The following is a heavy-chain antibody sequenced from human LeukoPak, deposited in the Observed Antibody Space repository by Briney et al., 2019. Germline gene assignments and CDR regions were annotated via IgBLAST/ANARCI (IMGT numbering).Heavy chain of an antibody. J-gene: IGHJ4*02. Sequence: GGSLRLSCAASGFTFSSYSMNWVRQAPGKGLEWVSSISSSSYIYYADSVKGRFTISRDNAKNSLYLQMNSLRAEDTAVYYCARDGQGTKYYYDSSGYYPFDYWGQGTLVTVSS. CDR3: ARDGQGTKYYYDSSGYYPFDY. CDR1: GFTFSSYS. D-gene: IGHD3-22*01. V-gene: IGHV3-21*01. CDR2: ISSSSYI.